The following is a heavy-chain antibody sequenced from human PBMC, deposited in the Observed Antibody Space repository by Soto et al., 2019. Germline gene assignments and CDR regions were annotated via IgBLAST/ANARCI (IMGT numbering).Heavy chain of an antibody. CDR2: IDGDEDSTT. J-gene: IGHJ4*02. CDR1: GFTFNSYW. V-gene: IGHV3-74*01. Sequence: EVQLVESGGGLVQPGGALRLSCAASGFTFNSYWMQWVRHAPGKGLEWVSRIDGDEDSTTTYADSVKGRFTISRDNVNNTLYLQMNRRRAEDTAVYYCVRDSHGDYWGQGTLVTVSS. CDR3: VRDSHGDY.